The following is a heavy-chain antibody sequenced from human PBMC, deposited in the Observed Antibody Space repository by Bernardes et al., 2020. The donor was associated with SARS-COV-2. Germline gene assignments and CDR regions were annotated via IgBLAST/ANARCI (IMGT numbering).Heavy chain of an antibody. CDR1: GDSIKSYY. D-gene: IGHD3-22*01. Sequence: LSLTCSVSGDSIKSYYWSWIRQSPGKGLEWIGYIYYTGSTRYNASLKSRVTMSLDTSNNQFSLNLNFVTAADTAVYYCARTPLFFDSTGFYFDYWGRGTLVTVSS. CDR2: IYYTGST. V-gene: IGHV4-59*08. CDR3: ARTPLFFDSTGFYFDY. J-gene: IGHJ4*02.